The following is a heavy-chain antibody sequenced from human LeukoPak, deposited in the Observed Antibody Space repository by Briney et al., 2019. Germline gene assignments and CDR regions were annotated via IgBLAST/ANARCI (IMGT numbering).Heavy chain of an antibody. D-gene: IGHD3-22*01. V-gene: IGHV5-51*01. J-gene: IGHJ4*02. CDR1: GYSFSNYW. CDR3: ARPEGYYYDSSGAYLRY. Sequence: GESLKISCKGSGYSFSNYWIGWVRQMPGKGLEWMGIIYPGDSETRYSPSFQGQVTISADKSISTAYLQWSGLKASDTAMYYCARPEGYYYDSSGAYLRYWGQGTLVTVSS. CDR2: IYPGDSET.